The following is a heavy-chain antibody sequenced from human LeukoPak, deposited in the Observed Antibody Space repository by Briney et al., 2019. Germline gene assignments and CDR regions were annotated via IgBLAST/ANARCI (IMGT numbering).Heavy chain of an antibody. CDR1: GGSISSSSYY. V-gene: IGHV4-39*07. Sequence: SETLSLTCTVSGGSISSSSYYWSWVRQPPGKGLEWIGEIYHSGSTNYNPSLKSRVTISVDKSKNQFSLKLSSVTAADTAVYYCAGGNPYNSGWYDYWGQGTLVTVSP. CDR2: IYHSGST. D-gene: IGHD6-19*01. J-gene: IGHJ4*02. CDR3: AGGNPYNSGWYDY.